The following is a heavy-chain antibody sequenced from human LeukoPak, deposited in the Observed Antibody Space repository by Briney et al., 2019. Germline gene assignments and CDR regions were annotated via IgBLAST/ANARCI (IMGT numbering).Heavy chain of an antibody. CDR1: EFTFSSNG. Sequence: GGSLRLSCEASEFTFSSNGMHWVRQAPGKGLEWVAFIRYGGNDERYADSVKGRFTISRDNSKNTLYLQMHSLRAEDTAMYYCAKDRSESYFYFDLWGQGTLVTVSS. CDR3: AKDRSESYFYFDL. V-gene: IGHV3-30*02. J-gene: IGHJ4*02. D-gene: IGHD3-10*01. CDR2: IRYGGNDE.